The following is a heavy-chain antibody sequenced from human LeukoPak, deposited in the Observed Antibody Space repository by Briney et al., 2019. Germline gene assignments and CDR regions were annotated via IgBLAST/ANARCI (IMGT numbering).Heavy chain of an antibody. CDR1: GGSISSGGYS. CDR3: ARGEGSY. CDR2: IYHSGST. Sequence: SETLSLTCAVSGGSISSGGYSWSWIRQPPGKGLEWIGYIYHSGSTYYNPSLKSRATISVDRSKNQFSLKLSSVTAADTAVYYCARGEGSYWGQGTLVTVSS. J-gene: IGHJ4*02. D-gene: IGHD3-16*01. V-gene: IGHV4-30-2*01.